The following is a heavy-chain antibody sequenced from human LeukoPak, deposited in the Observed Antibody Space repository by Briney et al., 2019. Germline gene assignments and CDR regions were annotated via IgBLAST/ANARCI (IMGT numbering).Heavy chain of an antibody. CDR2: ISGSGGST. Sequence: GGSLRLSCAASGFTFNSYAMSWVRQAPGKGLEWVSAISGSGGSTYYADSVKGRFTISRDNSKNTLYLQMNSLRAEDTAVYYCAKLSYSSGWYSLLPARPYYFDYWGQGTLVTVSS. CDR1: GFTFNSYA. V-gene: IGHV3-23*01. D-gene: IGHD6-19*01. J-gene: IGHJ4*02. CDR3: AKLSYSSGWYSLLPARPYYFDY.